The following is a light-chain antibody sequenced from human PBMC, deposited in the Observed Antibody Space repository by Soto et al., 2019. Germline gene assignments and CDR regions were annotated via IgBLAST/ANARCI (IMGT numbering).Light chain of an antibody. CDR2: DAS. V-gene: IGKV1-5*01. Sequence: DIQMTQSPSTLSASIGDRVTITCRASRSISDWLAWYQQKPGKAPELLIFDASSLKSGVPSRSSGSGSGTEFTLTISRLQPDDVATYHCLQYSSHSWTFGQGTKVDIK. CDR3: LQYSSHSWT. J-gene: IGKJ1*01. CDR1: RSISDW.